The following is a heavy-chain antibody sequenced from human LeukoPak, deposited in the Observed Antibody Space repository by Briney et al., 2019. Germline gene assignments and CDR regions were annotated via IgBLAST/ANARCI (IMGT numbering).Heavy chain of an antibody. CDR3: ARPGCSGGNCYSSADH. V-gene: IGHV1-18*01. CDR2: ISGYNGNT. Sequence: ASVKVSCKASGYTFTRYGISWGRQAPGQGLEWMGWISGYNGNTNYVQKFQGRVTMTTDTSTTTGYMELRNLTSDDTDVYYCARPGCSGGNCYSSADHWGQGTLVTVSS. CDR1: GYTFTRYG. J-gene: IGHJ5*02. D-gene: IGHD2-15*01.